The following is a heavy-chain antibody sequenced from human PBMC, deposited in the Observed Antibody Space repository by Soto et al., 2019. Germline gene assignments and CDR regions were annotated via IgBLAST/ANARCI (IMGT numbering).Heavy chain of an antibody. CDR1: GGSVTSGLVY. Sequence: SETLSLTCSVSGGSVTSGLVYWSWVRQPPGKGLEWIGYIHYSGTTNYRPSLRGRVNISLDTSKNQFSLKLRSVTAADTAVYYCARVFFSGAYTCFGPWGQGTLVTVSS. CDR2: IHYSGTT. J-gene: IGHJ5*02. D-gene: IGHD1-26*01. CDR3: ARVFFSGAYTCFGP. V-gene: IGHV4-61*01.